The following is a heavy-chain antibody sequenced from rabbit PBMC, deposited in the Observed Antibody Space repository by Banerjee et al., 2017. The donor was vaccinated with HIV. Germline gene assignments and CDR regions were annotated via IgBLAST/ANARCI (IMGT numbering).Heavy chain of an antibody. D-gene: IGHD1-1*01. V-gene: IGHV1S40*01. CDR2: IYTGSSDTT. Sequence: QQLEESGGDLVKPGASLTLTCTASGFSFSSSYHMCWVRQAPGKGLELIGCIYTGSSDTTWYASWAKGRFTISKTSSTTVTLQMTSLTAADTATYFCARSTSGYDIGDLWGPGTLVTVS. J-gene: IGHJ4*01. CDR3: ARSTSGYDIGDL. CDR1: GFSFSSSYH.